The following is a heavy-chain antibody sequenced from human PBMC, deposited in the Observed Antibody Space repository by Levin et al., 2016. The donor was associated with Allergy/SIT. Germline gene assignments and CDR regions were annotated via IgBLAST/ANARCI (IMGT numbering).Heavy chain of an antibody. CDR1: GGSISSGGYS. D-gene: IGHD6-13*01. Sequence: SETLSLTCTVSGGSISSGGYSWSWIRQPPGKGLEWIGYIYHSGSTYYNPSLKSRVTISVDTSKNQFSLKLSSVTAADTAVYYCARVGGGIASYWGQGTLVTVSS. V-gene: IGHV4-30-2*05. CDR3: ARVGGGIASY. J-gene: IGHJ4*02. CDR2: IYHSGST.